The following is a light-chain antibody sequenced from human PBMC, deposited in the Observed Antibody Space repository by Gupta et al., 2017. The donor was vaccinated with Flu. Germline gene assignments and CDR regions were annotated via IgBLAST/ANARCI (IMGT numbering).Light chain of an antibody. J-gene: IGLJ2*01. CDR2: SNN. V-gene: IGLV1-44*01. Sequence: QSVLTQPPSASGTPGQRVTISCSGSSSNIGSNTVNWYQQLPGTAPKLLIYSNNPRPSGDPDRVSGSKSGTSASLAISGLQSEDEADYYCEAWDDSLNGYVVFGGGTKLTVL. CDR1: SSNIGSNT. CDR3: EAWDDSLNGYVV.